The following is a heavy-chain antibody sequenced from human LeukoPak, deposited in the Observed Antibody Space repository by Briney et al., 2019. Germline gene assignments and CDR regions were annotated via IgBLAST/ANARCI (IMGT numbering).Heavy chain of an antibody. CDR1: GYSFTSYW. V-gene: IGHV5-51*01. CDR2: IYPGDFDT. J-gene: IGHJ6*02. CDR3: ARQGRGSSNWYPLLLRYGMDV. Sequence: GESLKISCKGSGYSFTSYWIGWVRQMPGKGLEWMGIIYPGDFDTRYSPSFQGQVTISADKSISTAYLQWSSLKASDTAMYYCARQGRGSSNWYPLLLRYGMDVWGQGTTVTVSS. D-gene: IGHD6-13*01.